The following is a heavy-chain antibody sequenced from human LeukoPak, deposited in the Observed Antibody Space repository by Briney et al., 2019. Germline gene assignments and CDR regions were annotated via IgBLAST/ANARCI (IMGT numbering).Heavy chain of an antibody. CDR1: GYIFDIYA. CDR2: INTNTGNP. CDR3: ARDYTLTLGSTTYFQH. D-gene: IGHD2/OR15-2a*01. J-gene: IGHJ1*01. V-gene: IGHV7-4-1*02. Sequence: ASVKVSCKASGYIFDIYAMIWVRQAPGQGLELMGWINTNTGNPTYAQGFTGRFVFSLDTSVSTAYLQISSLKAEDTAVYYCARDYTLTLGSTTYFQHWGQGTLVTVSS.